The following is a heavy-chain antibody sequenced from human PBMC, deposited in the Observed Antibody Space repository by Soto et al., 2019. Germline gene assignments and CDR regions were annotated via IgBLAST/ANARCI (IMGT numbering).Heavy chain of an antibody. Sequence: QVQLVESGGGVVQPGRSLRLSCAASGFTFSSYAMHWVRQAPGKGLEWVAVISYDGSNKHYADSVKGRFTISRDNSKNTLYLQMISLRAEDTAVYYCARVEGPYDRSGYYFYWGQGTLVTVSS. CDR2: ISYDGSNK. CDR3: ARVEGPYDRSGYYFY. V-gene: IGHV3-30-3*01. J-gene: IGHJ4*02. D-gene: IGHD3-22*01. CDR1: GFTFSSYA.